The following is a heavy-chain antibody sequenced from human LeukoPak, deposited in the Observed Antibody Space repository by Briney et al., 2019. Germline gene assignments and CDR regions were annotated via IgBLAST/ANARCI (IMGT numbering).Heavy chain of an antibody. J-gene: IGHJ4*02. CDR1: GYTFTSYG. D-gene: IGHD5-18*01. CDR2: ISAYNGNT. Sequence: ASVKVSCKASGYTFTSYGISWVRQAPGQGLEWVGWISAYNGNTNYAQKLQGRVTMTTDTSTSTAYMELRSLRSDDTAVYYCAREIQPHVGGKTAMVTSFYYWGQGTLVTVSS. CDR3: AREIQPHVGGKTAMVTSFYY. V-gene: IGHV1-18*01.